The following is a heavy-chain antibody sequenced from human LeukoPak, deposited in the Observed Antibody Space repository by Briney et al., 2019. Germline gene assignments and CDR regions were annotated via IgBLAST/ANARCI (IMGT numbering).Heavy chain of an antibody. D-gene: IGHD6-13*01. V-gene: IGHV3-48*03. CDR3: ARDSSSSSWSYYYYYYGMDV. CDR1: GFTFSSYE. CDR2: ISSSGSTI. Sequence: GGSLRISCAASGFTFSSYEMNWVRQAPGKGLELVSYISSSGSTIYYADSVKGRFTISRDNAKNSLYLQMNSLRAEDTAVYYCARDSSSSSWSYYYYYYGMDVWGKGTTVTVSS. J-gene: IGHJ6*04.